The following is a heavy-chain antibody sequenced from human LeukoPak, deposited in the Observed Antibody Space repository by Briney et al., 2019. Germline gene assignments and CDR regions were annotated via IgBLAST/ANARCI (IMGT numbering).Heavy chain of an antibody. D-gene: IGHD3-10*01. CDR3: ARGEIWFGDTKPDNWFDP. CDR2: INPNSGGT. J-gene: IGHJ5*02. CDR1: GYTFAGYY. V-gene: IGHV1-2*02. Sequence: GASVKVSCKASGYTFAGYYMHWVRQAPGQGLEWMGWINPNSGGTNYAQKFQGRVTMTRDTSISTAYMELSRLRSDDTAVYYCARGEIWFGDTKPDNWFDPWGQGTLVTVSS.